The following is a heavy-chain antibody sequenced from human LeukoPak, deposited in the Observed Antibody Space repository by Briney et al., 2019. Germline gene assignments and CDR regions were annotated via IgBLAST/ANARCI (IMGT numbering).Heavy chain of an antibody. CDR1: GYTFTGYY. Sequence: AASVKVSSKASGYTFTGYYMHWVRQAPGQGLEWMALINPNSGGTNYAQKFQGRVTMTRDTSTGTAYMELSRLRSDDTAVYYCARPRMGLGYCSSTSCYDAFDIWGQGTMVTVSS. J-gene: IGHJ3*02. V-gene: IGHV1-2*02. CDR3: ARPRMGLGYCSSTSCYDAFDI. CDR2: INPNSGGT. D-gene: IGHD2-2*01.